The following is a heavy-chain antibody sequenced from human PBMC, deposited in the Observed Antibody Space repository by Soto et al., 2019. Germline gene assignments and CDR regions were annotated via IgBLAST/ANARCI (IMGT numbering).Heavy chain of an antibody. CDR1: GGSISSGGYS. CDR3: ARVAYYDFWSGYAPDV. CDR2: IYHSGST. Sequence: SETLSLTCAVSGGSISSGGYSWSWIRQPPGKGLEWIGYIYHSGSTYYNPSLKSRVTISVDRSKNQFSLKLSSVTAADTAVYYCARVAYYDFWSGYAPDVWGQGTTVTAP. D-gene: IGHD3-3*01. J-gene: IGHJ6*02. V-gene: IGHV4-30-2*01.